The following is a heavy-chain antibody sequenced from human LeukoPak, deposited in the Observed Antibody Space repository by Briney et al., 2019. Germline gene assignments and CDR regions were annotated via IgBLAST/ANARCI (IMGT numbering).Heavy chain of an antibody. D-gene: IGHD5-24*01. CDR1: GGSFSGYY. CDR2: INHSGST. J-gene: IGHJ4*02. CDR3: AREVLMATIIYFDY. V-gene: IGHV4-34*01. Sequence: SETLSLTCAVYGGSFSGYYWSWIRQPPGKGLEWIGEINHSGSTNYNPSLKSRVTISVDTSKNQFSLKLSSVTAADTAVYYCAREVLMATIIYFDYWGQGTLVTVSS.